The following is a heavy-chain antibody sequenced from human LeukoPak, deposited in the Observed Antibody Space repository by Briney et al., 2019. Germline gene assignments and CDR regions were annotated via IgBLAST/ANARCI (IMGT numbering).Heavy chain of an antibody. CDR2: IKEDGSEK. V-gene: IGHV3-7*01. CDR3: ARSGRHSFDY. J-gene: IGHJ4*02. Sequence: GGSLRLSCAASGLTFSNYWMSWVRQAPGKGLEWVANIKEDGSEKYYGDSVRGRFTISRDNAKSSLNLQMSSLRADDKAAYYCARSGRHSFDYWGQGTLVTVSS. CDR1: GLTFSNYW.